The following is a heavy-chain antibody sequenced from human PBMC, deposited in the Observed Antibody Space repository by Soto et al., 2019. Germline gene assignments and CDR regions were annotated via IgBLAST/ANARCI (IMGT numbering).Heavy chain of an antibody. CDR3: ARDPTAAAGLMYYDILTGFDY. Sequence: GASVKVSCKASGYTFTGYYMHWVRQAPGQGLEWMGWINPNSGGTNYAQKFQGRVTMTRDTSISTAYMELSRLRSDDTAVYYCARDPTAAAGLMYYDILTGFDYWGQGTLVTVSS. CDR1: GYTFTGYY. D-gene: IGHD3-9*01. CDR2: INPNSGGT. J-gene: IGHJ4*02. V-gene: IGHV1-2*02.